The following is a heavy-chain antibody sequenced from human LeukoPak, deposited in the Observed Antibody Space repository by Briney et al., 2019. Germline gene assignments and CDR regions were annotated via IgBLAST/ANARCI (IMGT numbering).Heavy chain of an antibody. V-gene: IGHV3-30*18. Sequence: AGRSLRLSCLASGFTFSSYAMHWVRQAPGKGLEWVAVMPYDGNNRYYTDSVKGRFTISRDNSKNTVYLQMNSLRAEDTAVYYCAKERVRGVIFDAFDIWGQGTMVTVSS. CDR3: AKERVRGVIFDAFDI. J-gene: IGHJ3*02. CDR2: MPYDGNNR. D-gene: IGHD3-10*01. CDR1: GFTFSSYA.